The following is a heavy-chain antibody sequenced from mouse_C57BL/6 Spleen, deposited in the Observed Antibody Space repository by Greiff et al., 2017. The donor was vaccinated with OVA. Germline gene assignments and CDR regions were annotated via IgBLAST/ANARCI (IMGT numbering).Heavy chain of an antibody. CDR3: ARGDYYGSSTY. D-gene: IGHD1-1*01. J-gene: IGHJ2*01. Sequence: EVQGVESGGGLVKPGGSLKLSCAASGFTSSDYGMHWVRQAPEKGLEWVAYISRDSGTIYYADTVKGRFTISRDNAKNTLCLQMTSLRSEDTAMYYCARGDYYGSSTYWGQGTTLTVSS. V-gene: IGHV5-17*01. CDR2: ISRDSGTI. CDR1: GFTSSDYG.